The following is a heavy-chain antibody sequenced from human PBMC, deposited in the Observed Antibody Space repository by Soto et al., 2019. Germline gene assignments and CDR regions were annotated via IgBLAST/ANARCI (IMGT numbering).Heavy chain of an antibody. D-gene: IGHD2-2*01. CDR2: ITNSGGDT. CDR1: GFTVRSYA. J-gene: IGHJ4*02. Sequence: CMRLSCAAAGFTVRSYAMSWVRQAPGKGLEWVSAITNSGGDTYHADSVKGRFTISRDNSRNTLYMQMNSLTAEDTAVYYCAKGSASSRPYYFDHWGQGALVTVSS. CDR3: AKGSASSRPYYFDH. V-gene: IGHV3-23*01.